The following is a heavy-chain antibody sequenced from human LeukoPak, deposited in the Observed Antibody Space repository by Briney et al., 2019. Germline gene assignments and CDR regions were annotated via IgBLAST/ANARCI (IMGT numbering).Heavy chain of an antibody. J-gene: IGHJ4*02. Sequence: GGSLRLSCAASGFTFSSYAMSWVRQAPGKGLEWVSAISGSGGSTYYADSAKGRFTISRDNSKNTLYLQMNSLRAEDTAVYYCAKGPRGYSYGYGFDYWGQGTLVTVSS. D-gene: IGHD5-18*01. V-gene: IGHV3-23*01. CDR1: GFTFSSYA. CDR3: AKGPRGYSYGYGFDY. CDR2: ISGSGGST.